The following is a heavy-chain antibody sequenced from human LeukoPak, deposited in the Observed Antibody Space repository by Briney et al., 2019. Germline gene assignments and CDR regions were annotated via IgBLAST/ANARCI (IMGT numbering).Heavy chain of an antibody. J-gene: IGHJ4*02. CDR2: ISAYSGNT. V-gene: IGHV1-18*01. CDR1: GYTFTSYG. Sequence: ASVKVSCKASGYTFTSYGISWVRQAPGQGLEWMGWISAYSGNTNYAQKLQGRVTMTTDTSTSTAYMELRSLRSDDTAVYYCARIVRRGRITIFGVVKYYFDYWGQGTLVTVSS. D-gene: IGHD3-3*01. CDR3: ARIVRRGRITIFGVVKYYFDY.